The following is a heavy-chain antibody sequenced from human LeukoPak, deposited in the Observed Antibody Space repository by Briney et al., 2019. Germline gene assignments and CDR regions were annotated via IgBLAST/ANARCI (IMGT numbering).Heavy chain of an antibody. J-gene: IGHJ3*02. D-gene: IGHD6-13*01. Sequence: GRSLRVSYASSGFTFSSYAMSWVRQAPGKGLQWLSVIYSGGSTYYAASVKGRFTISRDNSKNTLYLQMNSLRAEDTAAYYCARGMDRSSSMGGADAVDIWGQGTMVTVSS. V-gene: IGHV3-66*01. CDR3: ARGMDRSSSMGGADAVDI. CDR2: IYSGGST. CDR1: GFTFSSYA.